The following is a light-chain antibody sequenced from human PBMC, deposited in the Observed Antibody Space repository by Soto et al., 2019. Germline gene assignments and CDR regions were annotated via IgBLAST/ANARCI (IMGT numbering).Light chain of an antibody. CDR1: QSVSIN. CDR2: GAF. CDR3: QQYAHWPYT. Sequence: EVVLTQSPGTLSLSPGDRASLSCRASQSVSINLAWYQLKPGQAPRLLIHGAFSRATGIPARFSGRGSGTEFTLTINSLQSEDLVVYYCQQYAHWPYTFGQGTKLELK. J-gene: IGKJ2*01. V-gene: IGKV3-15*01.